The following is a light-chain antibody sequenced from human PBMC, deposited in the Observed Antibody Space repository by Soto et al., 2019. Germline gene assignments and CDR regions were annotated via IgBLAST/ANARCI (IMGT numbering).Light chain of an antibody. J-gene: IGKJ4*01. CDR3: QQYYNTPLP. V-gene: IGKV4-1*01. CDR2: WAS. CDR1: QSLLYRSNNKNY. Sequence: DIVMTQSPGSLAVSLGERATIKCRSSQSLLYRSNNKNYVAWYQRKPGQPPKLLIYWASARESGVPDRFSGSGSVTDFTLTISSLQAEDAATYFCQQYYNTPLPFGGGTKVEIK.